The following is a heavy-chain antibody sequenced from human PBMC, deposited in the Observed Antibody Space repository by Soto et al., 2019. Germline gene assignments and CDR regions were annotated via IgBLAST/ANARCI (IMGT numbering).Heavy chain of an antibody. Sequence: GGSLRLSCAASGFTFSSYWMSWVRQAPGKGLEWVANIKQDGSEKYYVDSVKGRFTISRDNAKNSLYLQMNSLRAEDTAVYYCARVVVVPAAMRPHYYYMDVWGKGTTVTVSS. CDR3: ARVVVVPAAMRPHYYYMDV. D-gene: IGHD2-2*01. V-gene: IGHV3-7*01. CDR2: IKQDGSEK. J-gene: IGHJ6*03. CDR1: GFTFSSYW.